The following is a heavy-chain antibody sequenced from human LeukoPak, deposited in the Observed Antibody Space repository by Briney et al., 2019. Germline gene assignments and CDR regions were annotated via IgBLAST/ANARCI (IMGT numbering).Heavy chain of an antibody. V-gene: IGHV6-1*01. CDR3: AREGIEQWLVQPLSDNWFDP. Sequence: PSQTLSLTCAISGDSVSSNSAAWNWIRQSPSRGLEWLGRTYYRSKWYNDYAVSVKSRITINPDTSKNQFSLQLNSVTPEDTAVYYCAREGIEQWLVQPLSDNWFDPWGQGTLVTVSS. CDR2: TYYRSKWYN. CDR1: GDSVSSNSAA. J-gene: IGHJ5*02. D-gene: IGHD6-19*01.